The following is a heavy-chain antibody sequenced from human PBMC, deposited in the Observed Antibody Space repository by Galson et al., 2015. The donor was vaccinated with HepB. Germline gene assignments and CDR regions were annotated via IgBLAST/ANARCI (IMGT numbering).Heavy chain of an antibody. V-gene: IGHV3-53*01. CDR1: GFPVSSYY. J-gene: IGHJ3*02. D-gene: IGHD1-20*01. CDR2: IYSGGST. CDR3: ARQAITGTDSFDI. Sequence: SLRLSCAASGFPVSSYYMSWVRQAPGEGLEWVSLIYSGGSTDYADSVKGRFTISRESSKNTLYLKMNSLRAEDTAVYYCARQAITGTDSFDIWGRGTVVTVSS.